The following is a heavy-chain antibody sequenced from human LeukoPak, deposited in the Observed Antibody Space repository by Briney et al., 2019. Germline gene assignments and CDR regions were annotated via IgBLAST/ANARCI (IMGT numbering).Heavy chain of an antibody. CDR1: GYTFTSYD. D-gene: IGHD3-22*01. CDR3: AREAMIVLDY. J-gene: IGHJ4*02. Sequence: ASVKVSCKASGYTFTSYDINWVRQATGQGLEWMGWMNPNSGNTGYAQKFQGRVTITRNTSISTAYMELRSLRSDDTAVYYCAREAMIVLDYWGQGTLVTVSS. CDR2: MNPNSGNT. V-gene: IGHV1-8*03.